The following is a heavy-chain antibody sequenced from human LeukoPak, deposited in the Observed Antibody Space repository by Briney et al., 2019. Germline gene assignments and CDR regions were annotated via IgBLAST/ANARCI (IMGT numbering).Heavy chain of an antibody. J-gene: IGHJ4*02. D-gene: IGHD5-18*01. V-gene: IGHV3-23*01. Sequence: GGSLRLSCAASGFTFSSYVMRWVRQAPGKGLEWVSIINGSGDSTYYIDSVKGRFTISRDNSKNTLYLQMNSLRAEDTAVYYCAKPRVDTAMVNVYWGQGTLVTVSS. CDR3: AKPRVDTAMVNVY. CDR2: INGSGDST. CDR1: GFTFSSYV.